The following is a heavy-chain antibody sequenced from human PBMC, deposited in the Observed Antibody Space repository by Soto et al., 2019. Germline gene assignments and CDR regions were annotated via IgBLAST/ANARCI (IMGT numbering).Heavy chain of an antibody. V-gene: IGHV4-34*01. CDR1: GGSFSGYY. Sequence: PSETLSLTCAVYGGSFSGYYWSWIRQPPGKGLEWIGEINHSGSTNYNPSLKSRVTISVDTSKNQFSLKLSSVTAADTAVYYCARERGTRSYDHFDYWGQGTLVTVSS. CDR3: ARERGTRSYDHFDY. J-gene: IGHJ4*02. CDR2: INHSGST. D-gene: IGHD3-16*01.